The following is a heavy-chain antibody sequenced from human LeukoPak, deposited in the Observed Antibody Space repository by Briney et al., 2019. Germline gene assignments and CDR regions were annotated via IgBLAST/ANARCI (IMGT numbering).Heavy chain of an antibody. V-gene: IGHV1-18*01. CDR2: ISAYNGNT. J-gene: IGHJ4*02. Sequence: ASVKVSCKASGYTFTSYGISWVRQAPGQGLEWMGWISAYNGNTNYAQKLQGRVTMTTDTSTSTAYMELRSLRSDDTAVYYCARVEEGNPFPEEKVATIECVDYWGQGTLVTVSS. CDR3: ARVEEGNPFPEEKVATIECVDY. CDR1: GYTFTSYG. D-gene: IGHD5-12*01.